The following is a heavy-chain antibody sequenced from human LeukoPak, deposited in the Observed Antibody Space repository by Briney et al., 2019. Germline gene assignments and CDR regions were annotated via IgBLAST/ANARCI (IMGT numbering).Heavy chain of an antibody. D-gene: IGHD2-21*01. V-gene: IGHV5-51*01. J-gene: IGHJ3*02. CDR1: GYTFTSYW. CDR2: IYPGDSET. Sequence: KVSCKASGYTFTSYWIGWVRQMPGKGLEWMGIIYPGDSETRYSPSFQGQVTISADKSISTAYLQWSSLKASDTAMYYCARQYCVGDVCYSIIRGQGTMVTVSS. CDR3: ARQYCVGDVCYSII.